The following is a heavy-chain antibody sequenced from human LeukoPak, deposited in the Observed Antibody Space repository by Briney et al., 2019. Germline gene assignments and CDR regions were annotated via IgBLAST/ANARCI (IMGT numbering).Heavy chain of an antibody. CDR3: ARDASYYDFWSGHKQYYFDY. J-gene: IGHJ4*02. CDR2: ISAYNGNT. V-gene: IGHV1-18*01. D-gene: IGHD3-3*01. Sequence: ASVKVSCKASGYTFTSYGISWVRQAPGQGLEWMGWISAYNGNTNYAQKLQGRVTMTTDTSTSTAYMELRSLRSDDTAVYYCARDASYYDFWSGHKQYYFDYWGQGTLVTVSS. CDR1: GYTFTSYG.